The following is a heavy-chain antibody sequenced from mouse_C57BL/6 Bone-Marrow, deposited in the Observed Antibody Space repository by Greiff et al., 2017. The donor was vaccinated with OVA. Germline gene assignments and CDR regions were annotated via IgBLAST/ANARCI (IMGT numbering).Heavy chain of an antibody. V-gene: IGHV5-4*03. D-gene: IGHD2-1*01. Sequence: EVKLVESGGGLVKPGGSLKLSCAASGFTFSSYAMSWVRQTPEKRLEWVATISDGGSYTYYPDNVKGRFTISRDNAKNNLYLQMSHLKSEDTAMYYCARVRYGNYMFAYWGQGTLVTVSA. CDR3: ARVRYGNYMFAY. CDR1: GFTFSSYA. CDR2: ISDGGSYT. J-gene: IGHJ3*01.